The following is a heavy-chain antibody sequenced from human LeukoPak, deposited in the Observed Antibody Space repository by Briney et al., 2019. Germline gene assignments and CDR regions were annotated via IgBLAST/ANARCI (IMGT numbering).Heavy chain of an antibody. CDR3: ASGSGHDSPFFDY. D-gene: IGHD5-12*01. V-gene: IGHV3-30*04. Sequence: GGSLRLSCAASGFTFSSYAMLWVRQAPGKGLEWVAVISYDGSNKYYADPERGRFTISSDNYKNALYLQMNGLRAEDTAVYYCASGSGHDSPFFDYWGKGTLVTVSS. CDR2: ISYDGSNK. CDR1: GFTFSSYA. J-gene: IGHJ4*02.